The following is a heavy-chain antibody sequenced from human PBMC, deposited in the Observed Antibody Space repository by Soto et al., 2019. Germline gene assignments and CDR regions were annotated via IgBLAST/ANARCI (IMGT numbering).Heavy chain of an antibody. CDR2: VSHDGRNT. CDR1: GFTFSDYA. CDR3: AKGGRQWLVTSDFNY. D-gene: IGHD6-19*01. Sequence: VQLVESGGGVVQPGRSLRLSCAASGFTFSDYAMHWVRQAPGKGLAWVAVVSHDGRNTHYADSVKGRFTISRDSSKKTVALEMTSLRAADTAVYYCAKGGRQWLVTSDFNYWGQGALVTVSS. J-gene: IGHJ4*02. V-gene: IGHV3-30*18.